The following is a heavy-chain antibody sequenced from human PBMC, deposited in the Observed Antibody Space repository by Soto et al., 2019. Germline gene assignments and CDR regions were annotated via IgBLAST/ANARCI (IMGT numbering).Heavy chain of an antibody. D-gene: IGHD3-16*01. J-gene: IGHJ6*03. V-gene: IGHV5-51*01. Sequence: GESLKISCKGSGYSFTSYWIGWVRQMPGKGLEWMGIIYPGDSDTRYSPSFQGQVTISADKSISTAYLQWSSLKASDTAMYYCARLGRLGYYYSYRAVWGKGTTVTVS. CDR3: ARLGRLGYYYSYRAV. CDR1: GYSFTSYW. CDR2: IYPGDSDT.